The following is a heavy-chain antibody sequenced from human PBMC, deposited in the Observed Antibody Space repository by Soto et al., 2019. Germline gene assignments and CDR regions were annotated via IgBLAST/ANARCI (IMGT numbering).Heavy chain of an antibody. CDR1: GFTFSSYG. CDR3: AKAGGGFGDFVRH. J-gene: IGHJ4*02. CDR2: ILYDGSDK. Sequence: GGSLRLSCAASGFTFSSYGMHWVRQAPGKGLEWVTGILYDGSDKYYADSVKGRFTISRENSKNTLYLQMNSLRTEDSAVYYCAKAGGGFGDFVRHWGQGTPVTVSS. V-gene: IGHV3-30*18. D-gene: IGHD3-10*01.